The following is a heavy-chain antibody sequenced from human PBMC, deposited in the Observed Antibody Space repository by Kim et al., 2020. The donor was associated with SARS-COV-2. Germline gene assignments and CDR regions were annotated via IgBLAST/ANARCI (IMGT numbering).Heavy chain of an antibody. Sequence: GGSLRLSCAASGFTFSSYGMNWVRQAPGKGLEWVSYISSNTSTIYYADSVKGRFTISRDNAKNSLYLQMNSLRDEDTAVYYCASVPLRGPRYYGIDAWGQGTTVTVSS. CDR2: ISSNTSTI. J-gene: IGHJ6*02. CDR3: ASVPLRGPRYYGIDA. V-gene: IGHV3-48*02. D-gene: IGHD3-10*01. CDR1: GFTFSSYG.